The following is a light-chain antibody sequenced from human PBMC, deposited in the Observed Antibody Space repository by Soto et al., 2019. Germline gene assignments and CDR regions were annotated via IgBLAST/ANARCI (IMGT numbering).Light chain of an antibody. CDR2: DAS. Sequence: SPGTLHLNPGERATLSFRSSQSVSSYLAWYQQKPGQAPRLLIYDASNRATGIPARFSGSGSGTDFTLTISSLEPEDFAVDYCQQRSNWSSIACGQSARL. CDR3: QQRSNWSSIA. CDR1: QSVSSY. J-gene: IGKJ5*01. V-gene: IGKV3-11*01.